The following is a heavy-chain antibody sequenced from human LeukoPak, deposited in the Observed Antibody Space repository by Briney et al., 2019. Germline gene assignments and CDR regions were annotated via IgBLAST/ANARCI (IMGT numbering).Heavy chain of an antibody. CDR1: GFTFSSYG. J-gene: IGHJ6*02. CDR2: ISYDGSNK. CDR3: AKRAYYDSSGYYYGYYGMDV. V-gene: IGHV3-30*18. Sequence: GGSPRLSCAASGFTFSSYGMHLVRQAPGKGLEWVAVISYDGSNKYYADSVKGRFTISRDNSKNTLYLQMNSLRAEDTAVYYCAKRAYYDSSGYYYGYYGMDVWGQGTTVTVSS. D-gene: IGHD3-22*01.